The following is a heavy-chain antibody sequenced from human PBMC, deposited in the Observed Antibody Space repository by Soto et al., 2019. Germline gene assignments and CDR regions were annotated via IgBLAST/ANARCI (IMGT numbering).Heavy chain of an antibody. Sequence: QVQLVQSGAEVKKPGASVKVSCKASGYTFTSYGLSWVRQAPGQGLEWMGWISAYNRNTNYAQKLQGRVTITTDTSTSTAYMELRSLRSYYTAVDYCARVISAAADFYYWGQGTLVTVAS. CDR3: ARVISAAADFYY. CDR1: GYTFTSYG. D-gene: IGHD6-13*01. V-gene: IGHV1-18*01. CDR2: ISAYNRNT. J-gene: IGHJ4*02.